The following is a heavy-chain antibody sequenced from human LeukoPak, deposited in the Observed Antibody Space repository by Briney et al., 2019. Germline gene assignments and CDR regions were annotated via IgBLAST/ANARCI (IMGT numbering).Heavy chain of an antibody. V-gene: IGHV3-64D*06. J-gene: IGHJ4*02. Sequence: GGSLRLSCSASGFTFSTYAMHWVRQAPGKGLEYVSAITTNGGTTYYAESSRGRFATSRDNSKNTLYLQMSSLRPEDTAVYYCVKGPGPTVNFYFDFWGQGTLVTVSS. CDR1: GFTFSTYA. D-gene: IGHD4-17*01. CDR3: VKGPGPTVNFYFDF. CDR2: ITTNGGTT.